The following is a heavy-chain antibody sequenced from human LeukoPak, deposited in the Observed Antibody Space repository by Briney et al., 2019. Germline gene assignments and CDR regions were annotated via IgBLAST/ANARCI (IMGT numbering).Heavy chain of an antibody. CDR3: ARDFGAPSGSYSGTFDI. Sequence: PGGSLRLSCAASGFTFSSYGMHWVRQAPGKGLEWVAVIWYDGSNKYYADSVKGRFTISRDNSKNTLYLQMNSLRAEDTAVYYCARDFGAPSGSYSGTFDIWGQGTMVTVSS. D-gene: IGHD1-26*01. V-gene: IGHV3-30*19. J-gene: IGHJ3*02. CDR2: IWYDGSNK. CDR1: GFTFSSYG.